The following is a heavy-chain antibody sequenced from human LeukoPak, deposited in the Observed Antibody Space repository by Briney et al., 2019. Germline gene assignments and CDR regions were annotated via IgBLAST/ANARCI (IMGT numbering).Heavy chain of an antibody. CDR3: ATISPGRFLEWLERPYNWFDP. Sequence: ASVKVSCKVSGYTFTDYYMHWVQQAPGKGLEWMGLVDPEDGETIYTQKFQGRVTITADTSPDTAYMELSRLRSEDTAVYYCATISPGRFLEWLERPYNWFDPWGQGTLVTVSS. V-gene: IGHV1-69-2*01. CDR2: VDPEDGET. CDR1: GYTFTDYY. J-gene: IGHJ5*02. D-gene: IGHD3-3*01.